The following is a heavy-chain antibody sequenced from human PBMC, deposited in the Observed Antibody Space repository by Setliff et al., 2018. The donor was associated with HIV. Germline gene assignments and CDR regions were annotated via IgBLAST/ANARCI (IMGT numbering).Heavy chain of an antibody. D-gene: IGHD3-22*01. J-gene: IGHJ6*02. V-gene: IGHV4-39*07. CDR2: IYYSGST. Sequence: PSETLSLTCTVSGGSVGSSSYYWAWIRQPPGKGLEWIGSIYYSGSTNYNPSLKSRVTISVATSKNQFSLKLNSVTTADTAVYYCARSRTSSGYYGVTGYGMDVWGQGTPVTVSS. CDR1: GGSVGSSSYY. CDR3: ARSRTSSGYYGVTGYGMDV.